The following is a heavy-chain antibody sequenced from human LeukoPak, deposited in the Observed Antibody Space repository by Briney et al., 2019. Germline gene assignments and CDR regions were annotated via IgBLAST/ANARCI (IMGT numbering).Heavy chain of an antibody. V-gene: IGHV1-2*02. CDR2: INPNSGGT. CDR1: GYTFTGYY. J-gene: IGHJ3*02. Sequence: ASVKVSCKASGYTFTGYYMHWVRQAPGQGLEWMGWINPNSGGTNYAQKFQGRVTITRDTSASTAYMELSSLRSEDTAVYYCARVLLLWFGERAFDIWGQGTMVTVSS. CDR3: ARVLLLWFGERAFDI. D-gene: IGHD3-10*01.